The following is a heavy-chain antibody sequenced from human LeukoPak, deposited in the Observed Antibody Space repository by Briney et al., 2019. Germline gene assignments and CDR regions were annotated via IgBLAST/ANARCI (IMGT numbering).Heavy chain of an antibody. CDR1: GGSINSYY. CDR3: ARRHHNWDY. D-gene: IGHD5-24*01. J-gene: IGHJ4*02. V-gene: IGHV4-59*08. Sequence: SETLSLTCSVSGGSINSYYWSWIRQPPGKGLEWIGYIYYSGSTDYNPSLKSRVTISVDTSKNQFSLKLNSVTAADTAVYYCARRHHNWDYWGQGTLVTVSS. CDR2: IYYSGST.